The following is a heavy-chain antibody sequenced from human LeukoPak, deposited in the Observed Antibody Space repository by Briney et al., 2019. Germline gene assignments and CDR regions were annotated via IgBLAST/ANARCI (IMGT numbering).Heavy chain of an antibody. Sequence: GRSLRLSCAASGFTFSSYGMHWVRQAPGKGLEWVAVISYDGSNKYYADSVKGRLTISRDNSKNTLYLQMNSLRAEDTAVYYCAKDPNGDYDYWGQGTLVTVSS. CDR2: ISYDGSNK. CDR1: GFTFSSYG. CDR3: AKDPNGDYDY. V-gene: IGHV3-30*18. J-gene: IGHJ4*02. D-gene: IGHD4-17*01.